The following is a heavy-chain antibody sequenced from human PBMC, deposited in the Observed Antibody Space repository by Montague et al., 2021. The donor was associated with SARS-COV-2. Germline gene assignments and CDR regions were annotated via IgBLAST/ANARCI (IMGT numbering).Heavy chain of an antibody. Sequence: RISYSGRTYFSPSLKSLLTISVDSSENQFSLRLSSVTAADTAVYYCASSYYYGSGTYVYDYYMDVWGKGTTVTVSS. J-gene: IGHJ6*03. V-gene: IGHV4-39*01. CDR2: ISYSGRT. D-gene: IGHD3-10*01. CDR3: ASSYYYGSGTYVYDYYMDV.